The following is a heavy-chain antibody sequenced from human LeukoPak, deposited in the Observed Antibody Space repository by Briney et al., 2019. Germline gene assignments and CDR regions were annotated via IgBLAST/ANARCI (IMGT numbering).Heavy chain of an antibody. D-gene: IGHD3-16*01. CDR2: ISYDGSNK. V-gene: IGHV3-30*04. J-gene: IGHJ4*02. CDR3: AGDILGAFDY. Sequence: GGSLRLSCAASGFTFSSYAMHWVRQAPGKGLEWVAVISYDGSNKYYADSVKGRFTIYRDNSKNTLYLQMNSLRAEDTAVYYCAGDILGAFDYWGQGTLVTVSS. CDR1: GFTFSSYA.